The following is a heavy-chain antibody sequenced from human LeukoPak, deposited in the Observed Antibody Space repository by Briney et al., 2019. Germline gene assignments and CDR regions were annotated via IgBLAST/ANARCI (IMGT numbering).Heavy chain of an antibody. V-gene: IGHV3-15*01. Sequence: GVSLRLSCAASGFSLSGDWMIWVRQAPGKGLEWVARIKTISEGGTTDYAAPVKGRFTISRDDSKNTLYLQMNSLKTEDTALYYCTTMGASWGQGTLVTVSS. CDR1: GFSLSGDW. D-gene: IGHD3-16*01. CDR2: IKTISEGGTT. J-gene: IGHJ5*02. CDR3: TTMGAS.